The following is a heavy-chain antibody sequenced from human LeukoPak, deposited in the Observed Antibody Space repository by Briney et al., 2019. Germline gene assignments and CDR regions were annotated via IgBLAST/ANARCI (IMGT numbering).Heavy chain of an antibody. V-gene: IGHV3-11*04. CDR2: ISSSSSTI. Sequence: GGSLRLSCAASGFTFSDYYMSWIRQAPGKGLEWASYISSSSSTIYYADSVKGRFTISRDNAKNSLYLQMNSLRAEDTAVYYCARDCSSTSCYRYWGQGTLVTVSS. D-gene: IGHD2-2*01. CDR3: ARDCSSTSCYRY. CDR1: GFTFSDYY. J-gene: IGHJ4*02.